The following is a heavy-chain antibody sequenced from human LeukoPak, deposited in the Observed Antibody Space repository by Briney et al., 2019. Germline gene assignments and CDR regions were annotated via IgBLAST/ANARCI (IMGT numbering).Heavy chain of an antibody. CDR3: ARGVEPLADNALAY. CDR2: LYSDGNT. Sequence: GGSLRLSCAASGFTVITNNMNWVRQAPGKGLEWVSDLYSDGNTKYADYVLGRCTTSCDDSKNTLYLVMNSRRPDDTAVYYCARGVEPLADNALAYWGQGTLVTVSS. D-gene: IGHD1-26*01. V-gene: IGHV3-53*01. CDR1: GFTVITNN. J-gene: IGHJ4*02.